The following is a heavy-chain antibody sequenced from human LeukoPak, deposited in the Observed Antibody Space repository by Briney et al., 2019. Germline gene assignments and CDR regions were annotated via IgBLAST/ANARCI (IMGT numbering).Heavy chain of an antibody. CDR3: AKDQRSYYASGSHYRGGNWFDP. CDR1: GFTFSSYD. V-gene: IGHV3-23*01. D-gene: IGHD3-10*01. Sequence: GGTLRLSCAASGFTFSSYDMSWVRQAPGKGLEWVSAISGGGGSTYYADSVKGRFTISRDNSKNTVYVQMNSLRAEDTAVYYCAKDQRSYYASGSHYRGGNWFDPWGQGTLVTVSS. CDR2: ISGGGGST. J-gene: IGHJ5*02.